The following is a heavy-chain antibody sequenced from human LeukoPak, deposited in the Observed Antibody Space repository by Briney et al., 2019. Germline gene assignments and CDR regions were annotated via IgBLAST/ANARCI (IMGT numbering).Heavy chain of an antibody. CDR1: GGTFNSYA. Sequence: SVKVSCKASGGTFNSYAISWVRQAPGQGLEWMGGIIPIFGTANYAQKFQGRVTITADESTSTAYMELSSLRSEDTAVYYCARARYGGHYYFDYWGQGTLVTVSS. CDR3: ARARYGGHYYFDY. D-gene: IGHD4-23*01. J-gene: IGHJ4*02. CDR2: IIPIFGTA. V-gene: IGHV1-69*01.